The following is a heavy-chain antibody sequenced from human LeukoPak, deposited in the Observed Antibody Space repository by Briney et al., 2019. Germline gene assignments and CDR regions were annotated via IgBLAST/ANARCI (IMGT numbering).Heavy chain of an antibody. D-gene: IGHD3-16*01. CDR3: AREGGPYDY. CDR2: IYYSGST. J-gene: IGHJ4*02. V-gene: IGHV4-39*07. CDR1: GGSISGSSYY. Sequence: SETLSLTCTVSGGSISGSSYYWGWIRQPPGKGLEWIGSIYYSGSTYYNPSLKSRVTISVDTSKNQFSLKLSSVTAADTAVYYCAREGGPYDYWGQGTLVTVSS.